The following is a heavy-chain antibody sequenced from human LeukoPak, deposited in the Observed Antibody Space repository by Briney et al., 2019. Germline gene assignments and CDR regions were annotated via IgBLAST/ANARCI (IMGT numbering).Heavy chain of an antibody. V-gene: IGHV4-39*01. CDR3: ARHGILTDHSIRY. CDR1: GGSLTTNTFY. Sequence: PSETLSLTCTLSGGSLTTNTFYWGWIRQPPGKGLEWIGTVYYTGITHYNPSLKSRITISVDTSKNHFSLNLTSVTAADTAVYFCARHGILTDHSIRYWYQGLLVTVSS. D-gene: IGHD3-9*01. J-gene: IGHJ4*02. CDR2: VYYTGIT.